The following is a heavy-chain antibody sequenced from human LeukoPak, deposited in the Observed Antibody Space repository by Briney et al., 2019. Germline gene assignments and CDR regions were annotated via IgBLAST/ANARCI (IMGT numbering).Heavy chain of an antibody. V-gene: IGHV3-23*01. Sequence: GGSLRLSCAASGLTFSTNFMSWVRQAPGKGLEWVSGHNGRDEGTHYADSVKGRFTISRDNSKNTLYVQVNSLGTEDTAAYYCAKGSYYDSSGSFYFDYWGQGTLVTVSS. CDR1: GLTFSTNF. D-gene: IGHD3-22*01. J-gene: IGHJ4*02. CDR3: AKGSYYDSSGSFYFDY. CDR2: HNGRDEGT.